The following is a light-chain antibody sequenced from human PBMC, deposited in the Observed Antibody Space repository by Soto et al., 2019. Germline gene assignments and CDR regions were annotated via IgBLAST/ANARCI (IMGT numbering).Light chain of an antibody. J-gene: IGLJ3*02. CDR3: VLYMGSGIWV. V-gene: IGLV8-61*01. CDR1: SGSVSTSYY. CDR2: STN. Sequence: QTVVTQEPSFSVSPGRTVTRTCGLNSGSVSTSYYPSWYQQTPGQAPRTLIYSTNTRSSGVPDRFSGSILGNKAALTITGAQADDESDYYCVLYMGSGIWVFGGGTKLTVL.